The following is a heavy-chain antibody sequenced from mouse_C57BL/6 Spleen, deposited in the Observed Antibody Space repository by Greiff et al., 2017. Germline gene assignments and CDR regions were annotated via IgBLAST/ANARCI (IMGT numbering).Heavy chain of an antibody. CDR1: GYTFTSYW. Sequence: QVQLQQPGAELVRPGSSVKLSCKASGYTFTSYWMHWVKQRPIQGLEWIGNIDPSDSETHYNQKFKDKATLTVDKSSSTAYMQLSSLTSEDSAVYYCARGVYDYLDYGGQGTTLTVSS. D-gene: IGHD2-3*01. CDR2: IDPSDSET. CDR3: ARGVYDYLDY. J-gene: IGHJ2*01. V-gene: IGHV1-52*01.